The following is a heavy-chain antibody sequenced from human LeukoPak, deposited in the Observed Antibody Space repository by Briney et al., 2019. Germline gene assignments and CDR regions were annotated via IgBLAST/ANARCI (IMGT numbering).Heavy chain of an antibody. J-gene: IGHJ4*02. D-gene: IGHD3-22*01. Sequence: GGSLRLSCAASGFTFSSYGMHWVRQAPGKGLDWVAVIWYDGSNKYYADSVKGRFTISRDNSKNTLYLQMNSLRAEDTAVYYCAKPGLYYYDSSGYYDYWGQGTLLTVSS. CDR2: IWYDGSNK. V-gene: IGHV3-33*06. CDR3: AKPGLYYYDSSGYYDY. CDR1: GFTFSSYG.